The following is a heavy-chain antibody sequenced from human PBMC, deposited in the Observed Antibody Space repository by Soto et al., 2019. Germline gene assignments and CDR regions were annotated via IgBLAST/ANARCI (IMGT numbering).Heavy chain of an antibody. V-gene: IGHV1-3*01. D-gene: IGHD3-10*01. Sequence: QVQLVQSGAEVKKPGASVKVSCKASGYTFTSHPIHWVRQAPGQSLEWMGWINAGNGNTKYSQKLQGRVTITMETSASTAYMELSSLRSEDTAVYYCTTWSGEFFFPMDVWGQGTTVTVSS. J-gene: IGHJ6*02. CDR3: TTWSGEFFFPMDV. CDR1: GYTFTSHP. CDR2: INAGNGNT.